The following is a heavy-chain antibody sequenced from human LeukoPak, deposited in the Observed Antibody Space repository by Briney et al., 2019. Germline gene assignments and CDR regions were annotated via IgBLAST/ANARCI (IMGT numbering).Heavy chain of an antibody. D-gene: IGHD3-22*01. J-gene: IGHJ3*02. Sequence: GGSLRLSCAVSGFTFDDYAMHWVRQESGKGLEWVSGISWNSGTIVYADSVKGRFTISRDNAKNSLYLQMNSLRAEDTAVYYCARDYYDSSGYSGAFDIWGQGTMVTVSS. CDR2: ISWNSGTI. CDR3: ARDYYDSSGYSGAFDI. CDR1: GFTFDDYA. V-gene: IGHV3-9*01.